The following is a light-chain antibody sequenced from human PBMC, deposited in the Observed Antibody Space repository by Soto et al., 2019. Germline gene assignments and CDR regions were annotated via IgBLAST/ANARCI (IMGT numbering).Light chain of an antibody. J-gene: IGKJ1*01. V-gene: IGKV4-1*01. Sequence: IVMTQSPDSLTVSLGERATINCKSSQSVLYNPNNKTYLAWFQQKPGQPPKLLIYWASNRESGVPDRFSGSGSGADFTLTISSLQAEDVAVYYCHQYASSPWTFGQRTKVEI. CDR1: QSVLYNPNNKTY. CDR3: HQYASSPWT. CDR2: WAS.